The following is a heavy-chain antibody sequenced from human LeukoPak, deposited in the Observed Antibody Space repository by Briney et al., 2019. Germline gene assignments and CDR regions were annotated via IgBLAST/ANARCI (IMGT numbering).Heavy chain of an antibody. CDR3: AREGQGVLGYCSSTSCPLDY. Sequence: GSLRLSCAASGFTFSSYSMNWVRQAPGKGLEWVSSISSSSSYIYYADSVKGRFTISRDNAKNSLYLQMNSLRAEDTAVYYCAREGQGVLGYCSSTSCPLDYWGQGTLVTVSS. J-gene: IGHJ4*02. V-gene: IGHV3-21*01. CDR1: GFTFSSYS. D-gene: IGHD2-2*03. CDR2: ISSSSSYI.